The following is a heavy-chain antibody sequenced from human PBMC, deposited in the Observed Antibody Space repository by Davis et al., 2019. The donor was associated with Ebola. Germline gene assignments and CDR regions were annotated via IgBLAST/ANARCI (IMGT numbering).Heavy chain of an antibody. Sequence: MPSETLSLTCTVSGGSISSYYWGWIRQHPGKGLEWIGYIYYSGSTYYNPSLKSRVTISVDTSKNQFSLKLSSVTAADTAVYYCASLRLYLGAFDIWGQGTMVTVSS. D-gene: IGHD2-21*02. CDR3: ASLRLYLGAFDI. CDR1: GGSISSYY. CDR2: IYYSGST. V-gene: IGHV4-59*06. J-gene: IGHJ3*02.